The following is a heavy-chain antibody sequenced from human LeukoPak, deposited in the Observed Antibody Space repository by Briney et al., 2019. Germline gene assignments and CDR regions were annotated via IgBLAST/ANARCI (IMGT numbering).Heavy chain of an antibody. Sequence: SETLSLTCTVSGGSISSYYWSWIRQPPGKGLEWIGYIYDSGSTNYNPSLKSRVTISVDTSKNQFSLKLRSVTTADTAVYYCATEGPSGIYTFDIWGLGTMVTVSS. CDR3: ATEGPSGIYTFDI. CDR1: GGSISSYY. CDR2: IYDSGST. J-gene: IGHJ3*02. D-gene: IGHD1-26*01. V-gene: IGHV4-59*01.